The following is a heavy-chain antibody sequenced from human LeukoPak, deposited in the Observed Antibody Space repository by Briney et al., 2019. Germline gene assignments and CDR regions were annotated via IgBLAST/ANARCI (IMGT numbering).Heavy chain of an antibody. CDR2: INHSGST. CDR3: ARFARFVDIVATITIGYYYGMDV. Sequence: PSETMSLTCAVYGGSFSGYYWSWIRQPPGKGLEWIGEINHSGSTNYNPSLKSRVTISVDTSKNQFSLKLSSVTASDTAVYYCARFARFVDIVATITIGYYYGMDVWGQGTTVTVSS. J-gene: IGHJ6*02. V-gene: IGHV4-34*01. D-gene: IGHD5-12*01. CDR1: GGSFSGYY.